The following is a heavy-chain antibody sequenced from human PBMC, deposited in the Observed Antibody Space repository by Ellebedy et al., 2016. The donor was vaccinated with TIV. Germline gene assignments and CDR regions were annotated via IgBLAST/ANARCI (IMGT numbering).Heavy chain of an antibody. CDR3: AKRGTVGAHYFDY. J-gene: IGHJ4*02. V-gene: IGHV3-53*01. Sequence: GESLKISCAASGFTVSDNYMGWVRQAPGQGLEWVSLIYAEGTAYYTDSVRGRFSISKDNSENMLYLHMSSLRADDTAIYYCAKRGTVGAHYFDYWGQGTLVTVSS. CDR1: GFTVSDNY. CDR2: IYAEGTA. D-gene: IGHD1-26*01.